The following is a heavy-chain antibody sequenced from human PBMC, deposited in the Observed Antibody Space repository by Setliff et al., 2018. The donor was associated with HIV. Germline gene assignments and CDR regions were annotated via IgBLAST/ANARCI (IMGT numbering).Heavy chain of an antibody. D-gene: IGHD3-16*01. CDR1: GFTFSNAW. V-gene: IGHV3-15*07. J-gene: IGHJ4*02. CDR3: TTGGGGAN. Sequence: GGSLRLSCAASGFTFSNAWMNWVRQAPGKGLEWVARLRSKIDGGTTEYAAPVKGRFTISRDDSKNMVYLQMNSLKTEDTAVYYCTTGGGGANWGQGTLVTVSS. CDR2: LRSKIDGGTT.